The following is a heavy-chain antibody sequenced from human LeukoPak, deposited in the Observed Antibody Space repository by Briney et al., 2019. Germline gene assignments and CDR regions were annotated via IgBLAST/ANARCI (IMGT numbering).Heavy chain of an antibody. CDR1: GFTFSSYW. V-gene: IGHV3-74*01. J-gene: IGHJ6*03. CDR2: INSDGSST. CDR3: ASLEYCSSTSCYRDYYMDV. Sequence: GGSLRLSCAASGFTFSSYWMHWVRQAPGKGLVWVSRINSDGSSTSYADSVKGRFTISRDNAKNTLYLQMNSLRAEDTAVYYCASLEYCSSTSCYRDYYMDVWGKGTTVTVSS. D-gene: IGHD2-2*01.